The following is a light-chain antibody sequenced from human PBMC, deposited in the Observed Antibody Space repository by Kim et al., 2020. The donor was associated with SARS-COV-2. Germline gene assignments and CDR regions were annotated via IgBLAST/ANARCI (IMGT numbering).Light chain of an antibody. V-gene: IGKV3-15*01. CDR2: GAS. Sequence: EIVMTQSPATLSVSPGERATLSCRGSQTINNNLAWYQQKPGQAPRLLIYGASTRATGIPARFSGSGSGTEFTLTITSLQSEDFAVYSRQQYNDWPLTFGGGTKVDIK. CDR3: QQYNDWPLT. CDR1: QTINNN. J-gene: IGKJ4*01.